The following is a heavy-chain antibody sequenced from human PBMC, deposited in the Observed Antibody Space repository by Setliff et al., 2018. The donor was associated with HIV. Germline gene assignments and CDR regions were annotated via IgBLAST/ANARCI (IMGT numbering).Heavy chain of an antibody. Sequence: SVKVSCKASGGTFSSYAISWVRQAPGQGLEWMGGIIPILGMTNYAQIFQGRVTITTDESTSTAYMELSSLRSDDTAVYYCARGTAPRPASVLEFLEWLFPNWFDPWGQGTLVTVSS. CDR2: IIPILGMT. D-gene: IGHD3-3*02. J-gene: IGHJ5*02. CDR1: GGTFSSYA. V-gene: IGHV1-69*10. CDR3: ARGTAPRPASVLEFLEWLFPNWFDP.